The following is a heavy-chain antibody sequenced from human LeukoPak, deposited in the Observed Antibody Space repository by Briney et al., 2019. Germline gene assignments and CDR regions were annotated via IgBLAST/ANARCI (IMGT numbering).Heavy chain of an antibody. CDR1: GYTFTSYG. CDR3: ASSLSSSSRDY. V-gene: IGHV1-2*02. D-gene: IGHD6-6*01. Sequence: GASVKVSCKASGYTFTSYGISWVRQAPGQGLEWMGWINPNSGGTNYAQKFQSRVTMTRDTSISTAYMELSRLRSDDTAVYYCASSLSSSSRDYWGQGTLVTVSS. CDR2: INPNSGGT. J-gene: IGHJ4*02.